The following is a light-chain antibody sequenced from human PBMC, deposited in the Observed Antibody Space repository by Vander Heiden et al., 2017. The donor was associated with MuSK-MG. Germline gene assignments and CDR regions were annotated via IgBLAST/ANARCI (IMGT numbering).Light chain of an antibody. Sequence: TTSTGGSFNNVGGYDVHWYQQVPTTEPSLLIYSNNNRPSGVPDRFSGYTSGTYASLETTGLQAEEEADDYCDSSDTSISGVVFGGGTKLTVL. V-gene: IGLV1-40*01. CDR2: SNN. CDR3: DSSDTSISGVV. J-gene: IGLJ2*01. CDR1: SFNNVGGYD.